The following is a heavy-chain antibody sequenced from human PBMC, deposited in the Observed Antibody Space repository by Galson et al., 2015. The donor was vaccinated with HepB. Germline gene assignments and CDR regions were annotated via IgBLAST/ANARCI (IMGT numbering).Heavy chain of an antibody. J-gene: IGHJ4*02. V-gene: IGHV1-3*01. D-gene: IGHD6-19*01. CDR1: GYTFTTYG. CDR3: ARGKGQWLVFDY. Sequence: SVKVSCKASGYTFTTYGIHWVRQAPGQRLEWMGWMSAGNGNTKYSQELQDRVTINRDTSASTAYMELSSLRSEDTAVYYCARGKGQWLVFDYWGQGTLVTVSS. CDR2: MSAGNGNT.